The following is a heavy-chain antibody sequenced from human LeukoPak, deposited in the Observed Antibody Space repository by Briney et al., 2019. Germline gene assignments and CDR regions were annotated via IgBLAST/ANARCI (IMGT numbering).Heavy chain of an antibody. CDR3: ARGVDGGNSDWFDP. CDR2: IIPILGIA. J-gene: IGHJ5*02. Sequence: ASVKVSCKASGGTFSSYAISWVRQAPGQGLEWMGRIIPILGIANYAQKFQGRVTITADKSTSTAYMELSSLRSEDTAVYYCARGVDGGNSDWFDPWGQGALVTVSS. V-gene: IGHV1-69*04. D-gene: IGHD4-23*01. CDR1: GGTFSSYA.